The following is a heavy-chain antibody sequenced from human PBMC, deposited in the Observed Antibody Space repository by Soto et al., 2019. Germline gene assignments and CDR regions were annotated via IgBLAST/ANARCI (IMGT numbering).Heavy chain of an antibody. CDR2: IIPIFGTA. CDR1: GGTFSSYA. V-gene: IGHV1-69*13. J-gene: IGHJ6*02. D-gene: IGHD3-16*01. Sequence: SVKVSCKASGGTFSSYAISWVRQAPGQGLEWMGGIIPIFGTANYAQKFQGRVTITADESTSTAYMELSSLRSEDTAVYYCAGGVITGRREVYYYYGMGVWGQGTTVTVSS. CDR3: AGGVITGRREVYYYYGMGV.